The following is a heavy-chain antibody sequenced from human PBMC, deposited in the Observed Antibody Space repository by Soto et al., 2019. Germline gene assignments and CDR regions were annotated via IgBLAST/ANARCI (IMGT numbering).Heavy chain of an antibody. CDR3: AGDCISTSCPENY. CDR1: GGTFSSYA. Sequence: GASVKVSCKASGGTFSSYAISWVRQAPGQGLEWMGGIIPIFGTANYAQKFQGRVTITADESTSTAYMELSSLRSEDTAVYYCAGDCISTSCPENYWGQGTLVTVSS. V-gene: IGHV1-69*13. CDR2: IIPIFGTA. J-gene: IGHJ4*02. D-gene: IGHD2-2*01.